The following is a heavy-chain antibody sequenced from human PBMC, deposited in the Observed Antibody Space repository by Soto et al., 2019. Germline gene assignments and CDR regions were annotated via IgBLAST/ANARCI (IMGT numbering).Heavy chain of an antibody. Sequence: EVQLLESGGGLVQPGGSLRLSCAASGFIFSNDAMSWVRQAPGKGLEWVSGITDSGGTTYHVDSVKGRFTMSRDNSKNTLYLQMNSLRAEDTAVYYCAKDKEREVGIGRSDYWGRGTLVTVSS. J-gene: IGHJ4*02. CDR1: GFIFSNDA. V-gene: IGHV3-23*01. D-gene: IGHD1-26*01. CDR3: AKDKEREVGIGRSDY. CDR2: ITDSGGTT.